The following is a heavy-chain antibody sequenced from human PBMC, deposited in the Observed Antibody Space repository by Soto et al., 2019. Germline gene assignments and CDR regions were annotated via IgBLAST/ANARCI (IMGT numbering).Heavy chain of an antibody. Sequence: EVQLLESGGGLVQPGGSLRLSCAASGFTFSSYAMSWVRQTPGRGLEWVSTISGGGDNTYYADSVKGRFTISRDNSKNTLYVQMNNRRADDTAIYYCAKGEAVAGTAFDHWGQGTLVTVSS. CDR1: GFTFSSYA. CDR2: ISGGGDNT. V-gene: IGHV3-23*01. D-gene: IGHD6-13*01. CDR3: AKGEAVAGTAFDH. J-gene: IGHJ4*02.